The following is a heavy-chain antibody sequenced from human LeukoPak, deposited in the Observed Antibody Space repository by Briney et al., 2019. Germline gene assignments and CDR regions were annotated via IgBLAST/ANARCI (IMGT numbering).Heavy chain of an antibody. V-gene: IGHV3-21*06. Sequence: PGGSLRLSCAASGFTFSSYAMHWVRQAPGKGLEWVSSVSNSGDYIHYADSVKGRFTISRDNSKNSLYLQMNSLRAEDTAVYYCARAVYCSGDGCFWYFDLWGRGTLVTVSS. CDR2: VSNSGDYI. CDR3: ARAVYCSGDGCFWYFDL. D-gene: IGHD2-15*01. CDR1: GFTFSSYA. J-gene: IGHJ2*01.